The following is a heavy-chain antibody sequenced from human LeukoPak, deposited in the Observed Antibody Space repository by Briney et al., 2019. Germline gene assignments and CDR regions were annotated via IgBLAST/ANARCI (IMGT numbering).Heavy chain of an antibody. V-gene: IGHV4-34*01. CDR2: VNHSGST. CDR1: GGSFSGYY. Sequence: SETLSLTCAVYGGSFSGYYWSWIRQPPGKGLEWIGEVNHSGSTNYNPSLKSRVTISVDTSKNQFSLKLSSVTAADTAVYYCARGQPGRYYYDSSGYYYLDYWGQGTLVTVSS. D-gene: IGHD3-22*01. J-gene: IGHJ4*02. CDR3: ARGQPGRYYYDSSGYYYLDY.